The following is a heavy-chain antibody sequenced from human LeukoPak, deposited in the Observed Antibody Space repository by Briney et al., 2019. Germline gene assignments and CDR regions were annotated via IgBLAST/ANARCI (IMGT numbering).Heavy chain of an antibody. D-gene: IGHD3-10*01. CDR1: GFTFSNAW. Sequence: GGSLRLSCAASGFTFSNAWMNWVRQAPGKGLEWVGRITTKAEGGTTDYAAPVKGRFSISRDDSKNTVYLQMNSLKTEDTAVYYCASYGSGSHDYGGQGTLVTVSS. V-gene: IGHV3-15*01. CDR3: ASYGSGSHDY. CDR2: ITTKAEGGTT. J-gene: IGHJ4*02.